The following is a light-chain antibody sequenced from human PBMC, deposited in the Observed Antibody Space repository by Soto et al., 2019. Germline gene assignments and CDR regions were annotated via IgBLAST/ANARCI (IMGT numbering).Light chain of an antibody. CDR1: SSDVGGYNY. CDR2: EVS. V-gene: IGLV2-14*01. CDR3: SSYTSSSTLPWV. Sequence: QSALTQPASGSRSPGQSITISCTGTSSDVGGYNYVSWYQQHPGKAPKLMIYEVSNRPSGVSNRFSGSKSGNTASLTISGLQAEDEADYYCSSYTSSSTLPWVFGGGTKLTIL. J-gene: IGLJ3*02.